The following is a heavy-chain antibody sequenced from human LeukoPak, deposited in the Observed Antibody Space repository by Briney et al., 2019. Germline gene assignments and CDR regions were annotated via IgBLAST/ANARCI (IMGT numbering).Heavy chain of an antibody. V-gene: IGHV5-51*01. J-gene: IGHJ4*02. CDR1: GYSFTSYW. CDR3: ARYVTDSSGYYYAFDY. CDR2: IYPGDSDT. Sequence: GESLKISCKGSGYSFTSYWIGWVRQMPGKGLEWMGIIYPGDSDTRYSPSFQGQVTISADKSISTAYLQWSSLKASDTAMYYCARYVTDSSGYYYAFDYWGQGTLVTVSS. D-gene: IGHD3-22*01.